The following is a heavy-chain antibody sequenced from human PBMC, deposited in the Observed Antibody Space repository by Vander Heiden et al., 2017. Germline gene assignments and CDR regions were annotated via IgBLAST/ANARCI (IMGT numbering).Heavy chain of an antibody. CDR2: IYSSGTT. CDR1: GGSINYAY. D-gene: IGHD4-17*01. J-gene: IGHJ4*02. V-gene: IGHV4-59*01. CDR3: ARVNEYGDYYFDY. Sequence: QVHLQESGPGLVKPSETLSLTCTVSGGSINYAYWNWIRQSPGKGLEWIGYIYSSGTTDYKPSLKSRITISLDTPKNQFSLRLTSVTAADTAVYYCARVNEYGDYYFDYWGPGTLVTVSS.